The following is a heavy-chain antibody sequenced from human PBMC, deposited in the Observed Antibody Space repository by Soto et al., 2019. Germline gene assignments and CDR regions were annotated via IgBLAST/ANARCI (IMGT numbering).Heavy chain of an antibody. D-gene: IGHD2-2*01. Sequence: QITLKESGPTLVKPTQTLTLTCTFSGFSLTTSGVGVGWIRQPPGKSLELLALIYWNDDKRYSPSLKSRLTITKDTSKNQVVLAMTNMDPVDTATYYCAHHPITPATNWFDPWGLGTLVTVSS. J-gene: IGHJ5*02. CDR2: IYWNDDK. CDR1: GFSLTTSGVG. V-gene: IGHV2-5*01. CDR3: AHHPITPATNWFDP.